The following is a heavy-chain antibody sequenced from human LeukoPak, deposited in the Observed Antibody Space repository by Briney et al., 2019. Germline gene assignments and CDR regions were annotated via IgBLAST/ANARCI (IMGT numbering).Heavy chain of an antibody. J-gene: IGHJ3*02. V-gene: IGHV4-59*01. Sequence: PSETLSLTCTVSGGSISSYYWSWLRQPPGKGLEWIGYIYYSGSTNYNHSLKSRVTISVDTPKNQFSLKLSSVTAADTAVYYCARAIGYYDSSGYAFDIWGQGTMVTVSS. D-gene: IGHD3-22*01. CDR1: GGSISSYY. CDR2: IYYSGST. CDR3: ARAIGYYDSSGYAFDI.